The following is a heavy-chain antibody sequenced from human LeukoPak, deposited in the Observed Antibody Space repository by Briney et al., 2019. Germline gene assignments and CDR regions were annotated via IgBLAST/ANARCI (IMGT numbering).Heavy chain of an antibody. J-gene: IGHJ4*02. CDR1: GYSFTNSW. CDR2: IYPSDSET. Sequence: GESLRISCQGFGYSFTNSWIGWVRQKSGKGLEWMGLIYPSDSETRYSPSFEGQVTFEADRSTSTAYLHWSSLKTSDAGTYYCARVGGDSSGLGGLRGQGTLVTVSS. D-gene: IGHD3-22*01. CDR3: ARVGGDSSGLGGL. V-gene: IGHV5-51*01.